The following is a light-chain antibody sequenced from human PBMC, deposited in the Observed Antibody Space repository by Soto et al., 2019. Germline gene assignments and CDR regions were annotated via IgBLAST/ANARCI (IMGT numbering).Light chain of an antibody. CDR2: GAS. J-gene: IGKJ4*01. CDR3: QQYNNSPLT. Sequence: DIVMTPSPATLSVSPGEGATLSCRASQSVSSNLAWYQQKPGQAPRLLIYGASTRATGIPARFSGSGSGTEFTLTISSLQSEDFAVYYCQQYNNSPLTFGGGTKVEIK. V-gene: IGKV3-15*01. CDR1: QSVSSN.